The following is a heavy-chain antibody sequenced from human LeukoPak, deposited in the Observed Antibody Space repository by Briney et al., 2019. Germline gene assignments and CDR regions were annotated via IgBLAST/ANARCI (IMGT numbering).Heavy chain of an antibody. CDR3: ASTGGSGSYYSPPYFDY. J-gene: IGHJ4*02. D-gene: IGHD3-10*01. CDR1: GFTVSSNY. V-gene: IGHV3-53*01. Sequence: PGGSLRHSCAGSGFTVSSNYMSGVRQAPGKGLEWVSVIYSGGSTYYADSVKGRFTISRDNSKNTLYLQMNSLRAEDTAVYYCASTGGSGSYYSPPYFDYWGQGTLVTVSS. CDR2: IYSGGST.